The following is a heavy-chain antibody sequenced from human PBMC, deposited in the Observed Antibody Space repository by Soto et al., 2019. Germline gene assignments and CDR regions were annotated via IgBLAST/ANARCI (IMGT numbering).Heavy chain of an antibody. CDR1: GGTFSSYA. D-gene: IGHD2-2*01. CDR2: IIPIFGTA. CDR3: ARVPHNCSSTSCYLSGAFDI. V-gene: IGHV1-69*13. J-gene: IGHJ3*02. Sequence: SVKVSCKASGGTFSSYAISWVRQAPGQGLEWMGGIIPIFGTANYAQKFQGRVTITADESTSTAYMELSSLRSEDTAVYYCARVPHNCSSTSCYLSGAFDIWGQVXMVTVSS.